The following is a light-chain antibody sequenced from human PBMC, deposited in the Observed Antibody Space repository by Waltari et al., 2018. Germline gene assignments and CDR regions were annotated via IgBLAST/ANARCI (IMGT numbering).Light chain of an antibody. CDR2: DVT. CDR1: YNDVGGYNA. V-gene: IGLV2-14*03. CDR3: GSYTGSSTWV. J-gene: IGLJ3*02. Sequence: QSALTPPASVSGSLGQSITISCTGTYNDVGGYNAVSWYQHSPGTAPKLLIYDVTKRPSGISDRFSASKSGNTASLTVSTLQADDEGTYFCGSYTGSSTWVFGGGTQLTVL.